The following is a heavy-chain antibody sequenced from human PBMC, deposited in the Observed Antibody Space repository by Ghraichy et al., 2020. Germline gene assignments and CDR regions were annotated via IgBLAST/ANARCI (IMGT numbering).Heavy chain of an antibody. CDR3: ARRGNWGFFDY. Sequence: SETLSLTCTVSGASISSHYWSWIRQPPGKGLEWIGYIYNSGSTDYNPSLKSRVTISVDTSKNQFSLRLRSVTAADTAVYYCARRGNWGFFDYWGQGSLVTVSS. D-gene: IGHD7-27*01. CDR2: IYNSGST. CDR1: GASISSHY. V-gene: IGHV4-59*11. J-gene: IGHJ4*02.